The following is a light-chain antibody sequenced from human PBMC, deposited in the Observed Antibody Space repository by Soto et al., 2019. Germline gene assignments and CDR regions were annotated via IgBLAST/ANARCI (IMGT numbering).Light chain of an antibody. CDR1: NSDVGGYNY. CDR2: DVS. Sequence: QSALTQPRSVSGSPGQSVTISCTGTNSDVGGYNYVSWYQQHPGKAPKVMIYDVSRRPSGVPDRFSGSKSGNTASLTISGLQAEYEADYYCCSYASAYNFWVFGGGTELTVL. J-gene: IGLJ3*02. CDR3: CSYASAYNFWV. V-gene: IGLV2-11*01.